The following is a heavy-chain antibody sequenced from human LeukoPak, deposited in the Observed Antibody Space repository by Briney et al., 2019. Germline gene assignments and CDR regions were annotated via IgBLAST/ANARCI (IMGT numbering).Heavy chain of an antibody. CDR1: GFTVSRNY. V-gene: IGHV3-66*01. CDR2: IYSGGST. J-gene: IGHJ4*02. CDR3: ARTAYSSSWYVDY. Sequence: GGSMRLSCAASGFTVSRNYMSWVRQAPGKGLEWVSVIYSGGSTYYADSVKGRFTISRDNSKNTLYLQMNSLRAEDTAVYYCARTAYSSSWYVDYWGQGTLVTVSS. D-gene: IGHD6-13*01.